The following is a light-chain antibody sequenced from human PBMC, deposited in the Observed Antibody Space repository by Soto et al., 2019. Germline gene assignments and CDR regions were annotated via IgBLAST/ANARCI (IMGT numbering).Light chain of an antibody. CDR2: GAS. V-gene: IGKV3-15*01. J-gene: IGKJ1*01. CDR3: HQYGGSPGT. CDR1: QSVSSN. Sequence: EIEITQSPATLSVSPGERATLSCRASQSVSSNLAWYQQKPGQAPRLLIYGASTRATGIPARFSGSGSGTDFTLTISRLEPEDFAVYYCHQYGGSPGTLGQGTKVDI.